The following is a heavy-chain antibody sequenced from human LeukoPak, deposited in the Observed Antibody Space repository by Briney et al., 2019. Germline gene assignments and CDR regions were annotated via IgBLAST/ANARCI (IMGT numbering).Heavy chain of an antibody. CDR2: ISAYNGNT. Sequence: GASVKVSCKASGYTFTSYGITWVRQAPGQGLEWMGWISAYNGNTNYAQKLQGRVTMTTDTSTSTAYMELRSLRSDDTAVYYCARDYGYCSGGSCYGVAWFDPWGQGTLVTVSS. J-gene: IGHJ5*02. D-gene: IGHD2-15*01. CDR1: GYTFTSYG. CDR3: ARDYGYCSGGSCYGVAWFDP. V-gene: IGHV1-18*01.